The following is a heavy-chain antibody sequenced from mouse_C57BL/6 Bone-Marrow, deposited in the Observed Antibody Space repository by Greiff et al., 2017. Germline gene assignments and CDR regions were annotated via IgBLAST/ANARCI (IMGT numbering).Heavy chain of an antibody. CDR1: GYTFTSYW. V-gene: IGHV1-69*01. J-gene: IGHJ4*01. D-gene: IGHD2-5*01. CDR3: ASPYYSNSYAMDY. CDR2: IDPSDSYT. Sequence: VKLQQPGAELVMPGASVKLSCKASGYTFTSYWMHWVKQRPGQGLEWIGEIDPSDSYTNYNQKFKGKSTLTVDKSSSTAYMQLSSLTSEDSAVYYCASPYYSNSYAMDYWGQGTSVTVSS.